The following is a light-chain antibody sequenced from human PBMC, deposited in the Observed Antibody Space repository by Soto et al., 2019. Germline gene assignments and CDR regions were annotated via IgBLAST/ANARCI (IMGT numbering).Light chain of an antibody. CDR2: KAS. V-gene: IGKV1-5*03. CDR3: QQYHSLPRT. Sequence: DIQMTQYPSTLSASVGDRVTITCRASQSISSWLAWYQQKPGKAPKLLIYKASSLESGVPSRFSGSGSGTEFTLTISSLQPDDFATYYCQQYHSLPRTFGQGTKLEIK. CDR1: QSISSW. J-gene: IGKJ2*02.